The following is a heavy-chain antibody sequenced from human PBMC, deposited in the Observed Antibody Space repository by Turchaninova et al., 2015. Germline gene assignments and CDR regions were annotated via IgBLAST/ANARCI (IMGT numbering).Heavy chain of an antibody. D-gene: IGHD3-10*01. J-gene: IGHJ4*02. CDR3: AKSRSGDSGSIDH. CDR2: VSGSGKST. V-gene: IGHV3-23*01. Sequence: VQVLESGGXXXQPGGSLXLXCAASGFTFCSFGMSWVRQAPGKGVEWVSGVSGSGKSTYYAASVKGRFTSSRDSSKSTLYLQMSGLRDEDTAVYYCAKSRSGDSGSIDHWGQGTLVTVAS. CDR1: GFTFCSFG.